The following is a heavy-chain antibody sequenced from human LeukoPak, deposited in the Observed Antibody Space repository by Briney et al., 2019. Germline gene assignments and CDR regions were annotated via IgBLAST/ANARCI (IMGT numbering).Heavy chain of an antibody. V-gene: IGHV4-34*01. CDR1: GGSFSGYY. J-gene: IGHJ4*02. CDR3: ARGKNNYFEY. Sequence: KPSETLSLTCAVYGGSFSGYYWSWIRQPPGKGLEWIGEINHSGSTNYNPSLKSRVTISVDTSKNQFSLKLSSVTAADTAVYYSARGKNNYFEYWGQGTLVTVSS. CDR2: INHSGST.